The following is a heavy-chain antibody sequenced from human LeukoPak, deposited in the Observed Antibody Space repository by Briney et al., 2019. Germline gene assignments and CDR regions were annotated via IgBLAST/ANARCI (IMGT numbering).Heavy chain of an antibody. D-gene: IGHD2-15*01. CDR3: ARRYCSGGSCYSRFGGAFDP. V-gene: IGHV4-39*01. CDR1: GGSISSSFYY. CDR2: IYYSGST. J-gene: IGHJ5*02. Sequence: PSETLSLTCTVSGGSISSSFYYWGWIRQPPGKELEWIGSIYYSGSTYYNPSLKSRVTISVGTSKNQFSLKLSSVTAADTAVYYCARRYCSGGSCYSRFGGAFDPWGQGTLVTVSS.